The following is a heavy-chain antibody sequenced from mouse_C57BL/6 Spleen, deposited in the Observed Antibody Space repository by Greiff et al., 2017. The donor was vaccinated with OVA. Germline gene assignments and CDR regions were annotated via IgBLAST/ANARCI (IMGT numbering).Heavy chain of an antibody. Sequence: QVQLKQPGAELVRPGSSVKLSCKASGYTFTSYWMHWVKQRPIQGLEWIGNIDPSDSETHYNQKFKDKATLTVDKSSSTAYMQLSSLTSEDSAVYYCARIPDYYGSSYWYFDVWGTGTTVTVSS. V-gene: IGHV1-52*01. CDR2: IDPSDSET. D-gene: IGHD1-1*01. CDR3: ARIPDYYGSSYWYFDV. J-gene: IGHJ1*03. CDR1: GYTFTSYW.